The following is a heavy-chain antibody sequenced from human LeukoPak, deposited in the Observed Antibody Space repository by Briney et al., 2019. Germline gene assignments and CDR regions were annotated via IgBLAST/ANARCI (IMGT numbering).Heavy chain of an antibody. V-gene: IGHV3-7*01. CDR3: ARDQNP. CDR2: IKEDGSER. J-gene: IGHJ5*02. Sequence: GESLRLSCAASGFTFSRFWMNWVRQSPGKGLEWVANIKEDGSERYYGDSVRGRFTISRDNAKNTLYLQMNSLRAEDTAVYYCARDQNPWGQGTLVTVSS. CDR1: GFTFSRFW.